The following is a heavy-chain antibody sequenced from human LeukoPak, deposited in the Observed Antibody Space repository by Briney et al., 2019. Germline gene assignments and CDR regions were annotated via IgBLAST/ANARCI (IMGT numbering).Heavy chain of an antibody. CDR1: GGSISSSNW. CDR2: IYHSGST. V-gene: IGHV4-4*02. J-gene: IGHJ3*02. D-gene: IGHD3-22*01. Sequence: KSSETLSLTCAVSGGSISSSNWWSWVRQPPGKGLEWIGEIYHSGSTNYNPSLKSRVTISVDTSKNQFSLKLSSVTAADTAVYYCAGGITMIVVVITPDAFDIRGQGTMVTVSS. CDR3: AGGITMIVVVITPDAFDI.